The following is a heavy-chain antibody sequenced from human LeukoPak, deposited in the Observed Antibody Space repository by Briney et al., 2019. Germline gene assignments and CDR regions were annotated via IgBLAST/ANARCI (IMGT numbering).Heavy chain of an antibody. D-gene: IGHD6-13*01. CDR2: INPNNGGT. V-gene: IGHV1-2*02. CDR1: GYTFTDYH. Sequence: GASVKVSRKASGYTFTDYHIHWVRQAPGQGLEWMGWINPNNGGTNYAQKFQGRVTMTRDTSISTAYMELSSLRSDDTAVYYCARDRAWSSPKQPYDYWGQGTLVTVSS. J-gene: IGHJ4*02. CDR3: ARDRAWSSPKQPYDY.